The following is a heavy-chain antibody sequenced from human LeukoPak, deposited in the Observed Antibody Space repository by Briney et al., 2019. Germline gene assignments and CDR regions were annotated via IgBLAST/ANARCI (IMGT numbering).Heavy chain of an antibody. J-gene: IGHJ1*01. Sequence: ASVKVSCKASGYTFTGYYMHWVRQAPGQGLEWMGWINPNSGGTNYAQKFQGRVTMTRDTSISTAYMELSRLRSDDTAVYYCARDRLRIAAAGTWYFQHWGQGTLVTISS. CDR1: GYTFTGYY. CDR3: ARDRLRIAAAGTWYFQH. CDR2: INPNSGGT. V-gene: IGHV1-2*02. D-gene: IGHD6-13*01.